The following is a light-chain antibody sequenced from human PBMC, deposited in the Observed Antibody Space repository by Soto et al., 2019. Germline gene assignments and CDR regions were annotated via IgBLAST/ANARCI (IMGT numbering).Light chain of an antibody. CDR1: QSIRDW. V-gene: IGKV1-5*03. Sequence: DIQMTQSPSTLSASVGDRITITCRASQSIRDWLAWYQKKPGKAHKLLIYKASSLESGVPSRLSGSGSGTEFTLTVSSLPTDDFATYSCQQYYSHPLTFGGGTMVELK. CDR2: KAS. CDR3: QQYYSHPLT. J-gene: IGKJ4*01.